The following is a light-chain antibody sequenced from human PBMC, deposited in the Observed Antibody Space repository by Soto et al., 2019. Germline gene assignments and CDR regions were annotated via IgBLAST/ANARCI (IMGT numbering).Light chain of an antibody. CDR3: QQYNNWPRT. CDR2: GAS. CDR1: QRVASN. V-gene: IGKV3-15*01. Sequence: EIVMTQSPATLTVSPGERATLSCRASQRVASNLAWYQQKPGQAPRLLIYGASTRATGIPARFSGSGSGTEFTLAISSLQSEDFAVYYCQQYNNWPRTLGQGTKVDIK. J-gene: IGKJ1*01.